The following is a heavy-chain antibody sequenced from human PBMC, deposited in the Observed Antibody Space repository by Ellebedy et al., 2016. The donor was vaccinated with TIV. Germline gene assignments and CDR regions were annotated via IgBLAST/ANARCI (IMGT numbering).Heavy chain of an antibody. V-gene: IGHV3-33*08. D-gene: IGHD2/OR15-2a*01. Sequence: GESLKISCAASGFTFASYAMSWVRQAPGKGLECVAVIWADGTNEDYGDSVKGRFTISRDNSKNTLYLQMKSLRAEDTAVYYCARDNRGSRRINEFDVWGHGTTVTVSS. J-gene: IGHJ3*01. CDR2: IWADGTNE. CDR1: GFTFASYA. CDR3: ARDNRGSRRINEFDV.